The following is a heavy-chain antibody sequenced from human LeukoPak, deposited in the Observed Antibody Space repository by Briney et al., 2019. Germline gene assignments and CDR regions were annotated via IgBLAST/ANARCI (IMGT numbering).Heavy chain of an antibody. CDR3: ARTSAGPYSYGPVQFDP. CDR1: GRSFSSYA. J-gene: IGHJ5*02. Sequence: SVKLLCEVCGRSFSSYAISWVRQAGGQGIEWIGRIIPIFGTATYAQKFQGRVTITTDESTSTAYMELSSLRSEDTAVYYCARTSAGPYSYGPVQFDPWGQGTLVTVSS. V-gene: IGHV1-69*05. D-gene: IGHD5-18*01. CDR2: IIPIFGTA.